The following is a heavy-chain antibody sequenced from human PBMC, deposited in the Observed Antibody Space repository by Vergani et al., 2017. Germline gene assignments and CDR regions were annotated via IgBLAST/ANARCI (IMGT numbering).Heavy chain of an antibody. CDR3: ARVLIGVEGFGESDDAFVI. CDR2: INPNRGVT. CDR1: GYTFTGYD. J-gene: IGHJ3*02. Sequence: QVQLVQSGAEVKKPGASVKVSCKASGYTFTGYDMHWVRQATGQGLEWMGWINPNRGVTNYAQNFQGRVTMTRDTSISTASRGLSRLRSDDTAVYYCARVLIGVEGFGESDDAFVIWGQGTMVTVSS. V-gene: IGHV1-2*02. D-gene: IGHD3-10*01.